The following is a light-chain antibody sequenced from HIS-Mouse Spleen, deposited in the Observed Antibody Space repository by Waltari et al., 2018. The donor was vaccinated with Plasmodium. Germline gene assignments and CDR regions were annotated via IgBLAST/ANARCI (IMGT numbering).Light chain of an antibody. Sequence: QSALTQPRSVSGSPGPSVTISCPGTSRDVGGYNYVSWYQHHPGTAPKLMIYVVSTRPSGVPDRFSGSKSGNTASLTISGLQAEDEADYYCCSYAGSYTWVFGGGTKLTVL. CDR1: SRDVGGYNY. V-gene: IGLV2-11*01. CDR3: CSYAGSYTWV. J-gene: IGLJ3*02. CDR2: VVS.